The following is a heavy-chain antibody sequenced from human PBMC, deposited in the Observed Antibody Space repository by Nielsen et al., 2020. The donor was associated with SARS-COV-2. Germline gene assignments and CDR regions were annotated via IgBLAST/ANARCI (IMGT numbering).Heavy chain of an antibody. V-gene: IGHV3-48*02. Sequence: GESLKISCAASGFTFSASGMSWVRQAPGRGLEWISYINGGETHAYYAASVKGRFTIFRDNAKNALYLQMNSLRDDDTAVYYCARQTVSSYQLLRKYYYYIDVWGKGTTVTVSS. D-gene: IGHD2-2*01. CDR1: GFTFSASG. CDR2: INGGETHA. CDR3: ARQTVSSYQLLRKYYYYIDV. J-gene: IGHJ6*03.